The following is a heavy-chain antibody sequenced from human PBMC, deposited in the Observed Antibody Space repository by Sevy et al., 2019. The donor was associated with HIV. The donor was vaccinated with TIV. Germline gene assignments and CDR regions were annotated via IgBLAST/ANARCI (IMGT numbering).Heavy chain of an antibody. CDR3: VKGGVTWELLDY. CDR2: ISYDGRSM. CDR1: GFIFSSYG. D-gene: IGHD1-26*01. Sequence: GGSLRLSCAASGFIFSSYGMHWVRQAPGKGLEWVTIISYDGRSMYYADSVKGRFTISRDNSENSLYLQMNSLRTDDTAVYYCVKGGVTWELLDYWGQGTLVSVSS. V-gene: IGHV3-30*18. J-gene: IGHJ4*02.